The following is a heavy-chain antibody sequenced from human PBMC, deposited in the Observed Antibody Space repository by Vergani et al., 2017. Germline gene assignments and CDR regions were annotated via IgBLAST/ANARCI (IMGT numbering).Heavy chain of an antibody. CDR2: IYPADSDT. J-gene: IGHJ4*02. Sequence: EVELVQSGPEMSKPGESLKISCKGSEYSFGNYWTGWVRQMPGKGLEWMGIIYPADSDTRYSPSFPGQVTISADKSISNAFLQWDSQKASDTALYYCVGHTTYTDSWGQGTLVTVSS. D-gene: IGHD1-1*01. V-gene: IGHV5-51*01. CDR3: VGHTTYTDS. CDR1: EYSFGNYW.